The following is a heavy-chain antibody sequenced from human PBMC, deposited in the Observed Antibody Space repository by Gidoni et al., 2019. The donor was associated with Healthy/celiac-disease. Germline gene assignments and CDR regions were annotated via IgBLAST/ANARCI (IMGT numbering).Heavy chain of an antibody. J-gene: IGHJ3*02. CDR1: GGTFSSYA. CDR2: IIPIFGTA. V-gene: IGHV1-69*01. D-gene: IGHD1-26*01. Sequence: KKPGSSVKVSCKASGGTFSSYAISWVRQAPGQGLEWMGGIIPIFGTANYAQKFQGRVTITADESTSTAYMELSSLRSEDTAVYYCAREPVGATDDAFDIWGQGTMVTVSS. CDR3: AREPVGATDDAFDI.